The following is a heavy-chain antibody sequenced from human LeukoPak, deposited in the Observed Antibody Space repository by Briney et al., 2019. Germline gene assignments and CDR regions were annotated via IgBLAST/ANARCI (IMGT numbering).Heavy chain of an antibody. Sequence: GGSLRLSCAASGFSFSSYWMNWVRRAPGKGLEWVSATSGSGGSTYYADSVKGRFTISRDNSKNTLYLQMNSLRAEDTAVYYCAKELCGYSSGWYGAPNDYWGQGTLVTVSS. CDR3: AKELCGYSSGWYGAPNDY. CDR1: GFSFSSYW. V-gene: IGHV3-23*01. CDR2: TSGSGGST. D-gene: IGHD6-19*01. J-gene: IGHJ4*02.